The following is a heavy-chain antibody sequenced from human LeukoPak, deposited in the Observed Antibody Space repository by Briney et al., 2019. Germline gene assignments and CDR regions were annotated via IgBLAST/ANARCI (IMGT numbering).Heavy chain of an antibody. CDR1: GGSISSGSYY. D-gene: IGHD3-3*01. J-gene: IGHJ5*02. Sequence: SETLSLTCTVSGGSISSGSYYWSWIRQRAGMGLEWIGRIYTSGSTNYNPSLKSRVTISVDTSKNQFSLKLSSVTAADTAVYYCARDRTQYYDFWSGYYLNWFDPWGQGTLVTVSS. V-gene: IGHV4-61*02. CDR3: ARDRTQYYDFWSGYYLNWFDP. CDR2: IYTSGST.